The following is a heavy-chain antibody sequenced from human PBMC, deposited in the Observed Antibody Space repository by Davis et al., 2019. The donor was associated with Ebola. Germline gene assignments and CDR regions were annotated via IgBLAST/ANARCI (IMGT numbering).Heavy chain of an antibody. V-gene: IGHV3-48*02. D-gene: IGHD4-17*01. CDR2: ISSSGSTI. Sequence: GGSLRLSCAASGFTFNIYSMNWVRQAPGKGLEWVSYISSSGSTIYYTDSVKGRFTISRDNAKNSLYLQMNSLRDEDTAVYYCARDRGAVTTNYDYWGQGTLVTVSS. CDR3: ARDRGAVTTNYDY. J-gene: IGHJ4*02. CDR1: GFTFNIYS.